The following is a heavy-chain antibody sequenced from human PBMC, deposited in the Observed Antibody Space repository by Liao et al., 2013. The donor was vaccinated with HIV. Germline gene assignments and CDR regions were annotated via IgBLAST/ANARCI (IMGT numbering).Heavy chain of an antibody. Sequence: QVQLQESGPGLVKPSETLSLTCTVSGGSISSYYWSWIRQPAGKGLEWIGRIYTSGSTNYNPSLKSRVTISVDTSKNQFSLKLSSVTAADTAVYYCARDADYYDSSGYYNTLDYWGQGTLVTVSS. D-gene: IGHD3-22*01. V-gene: IGHV4-4*07. CDR3: ARDADYYDSSGYYNTLDY. CDR2: IYTSGST. CDR1: GGSISSYY. J-gene: IGHJ4*02.